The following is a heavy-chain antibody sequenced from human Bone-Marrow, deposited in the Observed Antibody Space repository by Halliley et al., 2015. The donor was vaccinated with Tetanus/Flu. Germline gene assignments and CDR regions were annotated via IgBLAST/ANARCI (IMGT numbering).Heavy chain of an antibody. CDR3: VRDGVAVAVKGSYGMDV. J-gene: IGHJ6*02. CDR2: ISSRSSYK. Sequence: ISSRSSYKYYADSVKGRFTISRDNAKNSLYLQMNSLRAEDTAVYYCVRDGVAVAVKGSYGMDVWGQGTTVTVSS. D-gene: IGHD2-15*01. V-gene: IGHV3-21*01.